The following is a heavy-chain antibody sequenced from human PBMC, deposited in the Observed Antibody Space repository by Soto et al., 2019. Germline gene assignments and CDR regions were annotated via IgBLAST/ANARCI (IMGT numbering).Heavy chain of an antibody. Sequence: ASATLSLTCTVSSGYISSSSYYWGWIRQPPGKGLEWIGSIYYSGSTYYNPSLKSRVTISVDTSKNQFSLKLSSVTAADTAVYYCARRLYYDSSGFKGFGVDVCVQGTTVT. CDR3: ARRLYYDSSGFKGFGVDV. CDR1: SGYISSSSYY. D-gene: IGHD3-22*01. V-gene: IGHV4-39*01. CDR2: IYYSGST. J-gene: IGHJ6*02.